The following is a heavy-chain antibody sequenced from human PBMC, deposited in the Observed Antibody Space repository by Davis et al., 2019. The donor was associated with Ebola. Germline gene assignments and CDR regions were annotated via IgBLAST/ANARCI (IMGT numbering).Heavy chain of an antibody. D-gene: IGHD4-11*01. Sequence: PGGSLRLSCAASGFTFSSYTMSWVRQAPGKGLEWVGRIKSKTDGGTTDYAAPVKGRFTISRDDSKNTLYLQMNSLKTEDTAVYYCTTGVTTTTHEYYYYGMDVWGQGTTVTVSS. J-gene: IGHJ6*02. CDR1: GFTFSSYT. V-gene: IGHV3-15*01. CDR2: IKSKTDGGTT. CDR3: TTGVTTTTHEYYYYGMDV.